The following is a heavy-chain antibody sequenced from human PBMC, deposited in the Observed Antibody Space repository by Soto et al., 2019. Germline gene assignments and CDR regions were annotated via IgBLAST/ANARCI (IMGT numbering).Heavy chain of an antibody. V-gene: IGHV4-39*01. J-gene: IGHJ6*02. Sequence: SETLSLTCSVSGGSVGSSSYYLGWIRQPPGAGLAWIGNVYFRGSTYYNASVKRRVSISVDTSNNQFSLSLSSVTAADTAVYYCARAKNYYGMDVWGQGTTVTVSS. CDR3: ARAKNYYGMDV. CDR2: VYFRGST. CDR1: GGSVGSSSYY.